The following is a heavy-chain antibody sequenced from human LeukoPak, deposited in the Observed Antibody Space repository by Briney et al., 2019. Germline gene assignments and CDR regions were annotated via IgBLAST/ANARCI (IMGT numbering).Heavy chain of an antibody. V-gene: IGHV3-30*02. Sequence: GGSLRLSCAASGFIFSDYGMLWVRQAPGKGLEWVSFIRSDGGQEFYADSVKGRFTISRDNSKNTLYLQMNSLRAEDTAVYYCATGREWVYDYWGQGTLVTVSS. J-gene: IGHJ4*02. D-gene: IGHD1-26*01. CDR2: IRSDGGQE. CDR3: ATGREWVYDY. CDR1: GFIFSDYG.